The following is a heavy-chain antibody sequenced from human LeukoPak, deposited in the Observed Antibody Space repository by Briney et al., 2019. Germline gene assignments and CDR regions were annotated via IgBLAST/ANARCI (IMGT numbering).Heavy chain of an antibody. CDR2: ISYDGNNK. D-gene: IGHD3-22*01. CDR1: GFTFSYYS. CDR3: ARDLNYYDSSGYYSY. Sequence: GGSLRLSCAASGFTFSYYSIHWVRQAPGKGLEWVAVISYDGNNKYYADSVKGRFTISRDKSKNTVYLQMNSLRAEDTAVYYCARDLNYYDSSGYYSYWGQGTLVTVSS. V-gene: IGHV3-30*03. J-gene: IGHJ4*02.